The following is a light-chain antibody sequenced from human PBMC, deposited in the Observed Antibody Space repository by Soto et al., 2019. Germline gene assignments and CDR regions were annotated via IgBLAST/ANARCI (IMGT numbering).Light chain of an antibody. J-gene: IGLJ2*01. CDR3: SSYAGSNKVI. CDR1: SSDVGGYNS. CDR2: EVT. V-gene: IGLV2-8*01. Sequence: QSVLTQPPSASGSLGQSVTISCTGSSSDVGGYNSVSWYQYHPGKAPKVLIYEVTKRPSGVPDRFSGSKSGNTASLTVSGLQAEDEADYFCSSYAGSNKVIFGGGTKLTVL.